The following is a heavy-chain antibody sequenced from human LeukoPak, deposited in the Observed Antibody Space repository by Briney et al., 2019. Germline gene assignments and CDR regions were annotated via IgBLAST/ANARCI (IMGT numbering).Heavy chain of an antibody. CDR3: ARDVDRNHWFDP. V-gene: IGHV4-59*01. CDR2: IHYSGST. D-gene: IGHD1-14*01. CDR1: GGSISSYY. J-gene: IGHJ5*02. Sequence: KTSETLSLTCAVSGGSISSYYWSWIRQPPGKGLEWIGYIHYSGSTYYNPSLKSRVTISVDTSKNQFSLKLTSVTAADTAVYYCARDVDRNHWFDPWGQGTLVAVSS.